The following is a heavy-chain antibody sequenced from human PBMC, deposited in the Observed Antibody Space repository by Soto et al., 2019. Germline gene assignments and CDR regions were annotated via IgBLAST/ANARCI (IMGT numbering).Heavy chain of an antibody. CDR3: ARDRVAYCGGDCYHNWFDP. Sequence: QVQLVQSGSELKKPGASVKVSRKASGYTFTSYAMNWVRQAPGQGLEWMGWINTNTGNPTYAQGFTGRFVFSLDTSVSTAYLQICSLKAEDTAVYYCARDRVAYCGGDCYHNWFDPWGQGTLVTVSS. V-gene: IGHV7-4-1*01. D-gene: IGHD2-21*02. CDR2: INTNTGNP. J-gene: IGHJ5*02. CDR1: GYTFTSYA.